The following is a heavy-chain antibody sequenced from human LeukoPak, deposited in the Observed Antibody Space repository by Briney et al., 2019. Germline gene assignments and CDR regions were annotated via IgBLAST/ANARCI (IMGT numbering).Heavy chain of an antibody. CDR3: ARVGYDSSGRFDY. CDR2: ISSSGSII. V-gene: IGHV3-11*04. J-gene: IGHJ4*02. Sequence: GGSLRLSCAASGFTFSDYYMTWVRQAPEKGLEWVSYISSSGSIIYYADSVKGRFIISRDNAKNSLYLQMNSLRAEDTAVYFCARVGYDSSGRFDYWGQGTLVTVSS. D-gene: IGHD3-22*01. CDR1: GFTFSDYY.